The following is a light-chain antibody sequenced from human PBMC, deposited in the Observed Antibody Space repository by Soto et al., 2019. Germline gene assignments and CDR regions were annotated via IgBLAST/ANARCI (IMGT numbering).Light chain of an antibody. J-gene: IGKJ1*01. CDR1: QRVSNNY. Sequence: EIVLTQSPVTMSLSPGERATLSCRASQRVSNNYLAWYQQRPGQAPRLLIYGASSRATGIPDRFTGSGSGTDFSLTISRLEPEDFAVYYCHQYGNSPRTFGQGTKVDIK. V-gene: IGKV3-20*01. CDR2: GAS. CDR3: HQYGNSPRT.